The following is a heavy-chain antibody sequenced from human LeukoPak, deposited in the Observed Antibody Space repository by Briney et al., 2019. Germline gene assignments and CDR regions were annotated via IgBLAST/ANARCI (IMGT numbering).Heavy chain of an antibody. J-gene: IGHJ3*02. Sequence: SVKVSCKASGGTFSSYAISWVRQAPGQGLEWMGGIIPIFGTANYAQKFQGRVTITTDESTSTAYMELSSLRSEDTAVYHCASRDDPQREQLVDSDAFDIWGQGTMVTVSS. CDR2: IIPIFGTA. CDR3: ASRDDPQREQLVDSDAFDI. D-gene: IGHD6-6*01. CDR1: GGTFSSYA. V-gene: IGHV1-69*05.